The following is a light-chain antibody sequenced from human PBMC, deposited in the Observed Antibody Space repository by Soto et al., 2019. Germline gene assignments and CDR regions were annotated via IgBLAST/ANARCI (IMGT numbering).Light chain of an antibody. J-gene: IGKJ1*01. CDR2: AAS. Sequence: DIQMTQSPSSLSASVEDRVIITCRASQSISSYLNWYQQKPGKAPKLLIYAASSLQSGVPSRFSGSGSGTDFTLTISSLQPEDFATYYCQQSYSSSVTFGQGTKVDI. CDR3: QQSYSSSVT. V-gene: IGKV1-39*01. CDR1: QSISSY.